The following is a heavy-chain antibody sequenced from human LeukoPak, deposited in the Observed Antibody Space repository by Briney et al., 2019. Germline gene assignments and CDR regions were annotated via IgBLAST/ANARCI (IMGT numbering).Heavy chain of an antibody. CDR2: INAGNGNT. CDR1: GYTFTSYA. Sequence: ASVKVSCKASGYTFTSYAMHWVRQAPGQRLEWMGWINAGNGNTKYSQKFQGRVTITRDTSASTAYMELSSLRSEDTAVYYCARRLYSSSWYGVGYFDYWGQGTLVTVSS. J-gene: IGHJ4*02. D-gene: IGHD6-13*01. CDR3: ARRLYSSSWYGVGYFDY. V-gene: IGHV1-3*01.